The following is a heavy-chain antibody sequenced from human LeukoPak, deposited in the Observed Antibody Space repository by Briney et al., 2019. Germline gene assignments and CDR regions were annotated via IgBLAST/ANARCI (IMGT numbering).Heavy chain of an antibody. CDR3: ARRDRYYDSSGYLGY. CDR2: IYPGDSDT. J-gene: IGHJ4*02. Sequence: GGSLKISFKGSGSRFTSYWIGWVRQMPGKGLEWMGIIYPGDSDTRYSPSFQGQVTISADKSISTAYLQWSSLKASDTAMYYCARRDRYYDSSGYLGYWGQGTLVTVSS. D-gene: IGHD3-22*01. CDR1: GSRFTSYW. V-gene: IGHV5-51*01.